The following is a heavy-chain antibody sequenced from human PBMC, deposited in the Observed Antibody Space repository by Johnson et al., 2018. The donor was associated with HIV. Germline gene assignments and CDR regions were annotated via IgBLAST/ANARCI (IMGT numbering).Heavy chain of an antibody. CDR3: STDHPTAPLIIMNAFDI. CDR1: GFTFNNAW. CDR2: IRSKSAGGTI. D-gene: IGHD3-16*02. J-gene: IGHJ3*02. V-gene: IGHV3-15*01. Sequence: MQLVESGGGLVKPGGSLRLSCAASGFTFNNAWMTWVRQAPGKGLEWVGRIRSKSAGGTIGYAAPVKGRFTISRDDSRDTLYLQMNSLKTEDTAVYYCSTDHPTAPLIIMNAFDIWGQGTIVTVSS.